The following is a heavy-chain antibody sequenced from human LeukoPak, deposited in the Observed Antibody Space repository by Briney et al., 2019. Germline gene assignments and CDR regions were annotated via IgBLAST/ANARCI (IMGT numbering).Heavy chain of an antibody. V-gene: IGHV4-34*01. CDR3: ARHVLRYFDWLYPPIRYFDY. J-gene: IGHJ4*02. Sequence: PSETLSLTCAVYGGSFSGYYWSWIRQPPGKGLEWIGEINHSGSANYNPSLKSRVTISVDTSKNQFSLKLSSVTAADTAVYYCARHVLRYFDWLYPPIRYFDYWGQGTLVTVSS. D-gene: IGHD3-9*01. CDR2: INHSGSA. CDR1: GGSFSGYY.